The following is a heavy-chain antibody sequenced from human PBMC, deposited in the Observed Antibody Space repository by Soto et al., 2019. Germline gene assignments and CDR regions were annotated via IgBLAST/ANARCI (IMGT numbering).Heavy chain of an antibody. V-gene: IGHV4-61*01. CDR2: IYRGSP. Sequence: QVQLQESGPGQVKPSETLFLTCTVSGGSVSSGTYYWSWIRQPAGKGLEWMGYIYRGSPNYNPSLERRATISVDTSRTQFSLMLSSVTAADTAVYYCSRDQVLGAGYFALWGRGTLVTVSS. CDR1: GGSVSSGTYY. CDR3: SRDQVLGAGYFAL. D-gene: IGHD2-8*02. J-gene: IGHJ2*01.